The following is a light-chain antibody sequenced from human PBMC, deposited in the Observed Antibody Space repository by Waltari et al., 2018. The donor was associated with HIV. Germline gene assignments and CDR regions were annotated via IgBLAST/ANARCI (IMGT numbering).Light chain of an antibody. V-gene: IGKV3-15*01. CDR2: RAS. CDR3: QQYNNWPYT. J-gene: IGKJ2*01. CDR1: QSVSSY. Sequence: DIVMTQSPATLSVSPVERATLSCRASQSVSSYLAWYQQKPGQAPRLLIYRASTRATGIPARFSGSGSGTEFTLTISSLQSEDFAVYDCQQYNNWPYTFGQGTKLEIK.